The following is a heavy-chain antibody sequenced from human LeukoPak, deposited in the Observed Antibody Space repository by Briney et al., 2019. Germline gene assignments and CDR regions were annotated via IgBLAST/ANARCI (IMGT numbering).Heavy chain of an antibody. D-gene: IGHD2-21*01. CDR2: ISSSGNTT. Sequence: GGSLRLSCAASGFTFSDNYMSWIRQAPGKGLEWVSYISSSGNTTYNADSVKGRFSITRDNAKNSLYLQMNSLRAEDAAVYFCAKAPVTSCRGAYCYPFDSWGQGTLVTVSS. CDR1: GFTFSDNY. V-gene: IGHV3-11*01. CDR3: AKAPVTSCRGAYCYPFDS. J-gene: IGHJ4*02.